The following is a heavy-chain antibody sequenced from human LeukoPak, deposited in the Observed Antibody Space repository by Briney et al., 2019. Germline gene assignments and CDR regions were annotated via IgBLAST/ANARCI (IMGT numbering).Heavy chain of an antibody. CDR1: GFTFSNYG. J-gene: IGHJ4*02. Sequence: GRSLRLSCAASGFTFSNYGMHRVRQAPGKGLEWVAVIWYDGSNKYCADSVKGRFTISRDNSKNMLYLQMSSLRAEDTAVYYCARYYSNSLDYWGQGTLVTVSS. CDR2: IWYDGSNK. D-gene: IGHD4-11*01. CDR3: ARYYSNSLDY. V-gene: IGHV3-33*01.